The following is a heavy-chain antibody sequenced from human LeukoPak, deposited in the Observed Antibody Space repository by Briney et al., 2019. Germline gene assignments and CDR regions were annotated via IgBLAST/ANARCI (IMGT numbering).Heavy chain of an antibody. Sequence: GGSLRLSCAASGFTFSSYWMSWVRQAPGKGLEWVANIKQDGSEKYYVDSVKGRFTISRDNAKNSLYLQMNSLRAEDTAVYYCARGWDFWSGYLDYWGQGTLVTVSS. CDR2: IKQDGSEK. CDR1: GFTFSSYW. J-gene: IGHJ4*02. D-gene: IGHD3-3*01. CDR3: ARGWDFWSGYLDY. V-gene: IGHV3-7*01.